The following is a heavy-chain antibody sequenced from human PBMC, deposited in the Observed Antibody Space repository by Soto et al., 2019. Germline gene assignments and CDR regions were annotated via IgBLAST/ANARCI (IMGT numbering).Heavy chain of an antibody. CDR1: GGSISSYY. CDR2: IYYSGST. J-gene: IGHJ5*02. Sequence: PSETLSLTCTVSGGSISSYYWSWIRQPPGKGLEWIGYIYYSGSTNYNPSSSLKSRVTISVDASKNQFSLKLSSVTAADTALYYCAGGPEGVNRLAPGGQGTLVPVPS. V-gene: IGHV4-59*01. CDR3: AGGPEGVNRLAP. D-gene: IGHD2-8*01.